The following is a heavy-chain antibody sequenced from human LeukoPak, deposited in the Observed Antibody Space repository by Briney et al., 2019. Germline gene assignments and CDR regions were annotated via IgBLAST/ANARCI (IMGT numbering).Heavy chain of an antibody. Sequence: PSETLSLTCAVYGGSFSGYYWSWIRQPPGKGLEWIGEINHSGSTNYNPSLKSRVTISVDTSKNQFSLKLSSVTAADTAVYYCARVPAPTYYYDSSGYADYFDYWGQGTLVTVSS. CDR3: ARVPAPTYYYDSSGYADYFDY. CDR2: INHSGST. CDR1: GGSFSGYY. V-gene: IGHV4-34*01. D-gene: IGHD3-22*01. J-gene: IGHJ4*02.